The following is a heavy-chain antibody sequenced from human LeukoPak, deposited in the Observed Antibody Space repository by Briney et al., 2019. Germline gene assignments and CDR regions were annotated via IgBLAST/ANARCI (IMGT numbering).Heavy chain of an antibody. CDR1: GGSLSSYY. J-gene: IGHJ4*02. CDR3: ARRLYYDSSGPLFDY. CDR2: IYTSGSI. D-gene: IGHD3-22*01. V-gene: IGHV4-4*09. Sequence: SETLSLTCTVSGGSLSSYYWSWIRQPPGKGLEWIGYIYTSGSINYNPSLMSRVTISVDTSKNQFSLKLSSVTAADTAVYYCARRLYYDSSGPLFDYWGQGTLVTVSS.